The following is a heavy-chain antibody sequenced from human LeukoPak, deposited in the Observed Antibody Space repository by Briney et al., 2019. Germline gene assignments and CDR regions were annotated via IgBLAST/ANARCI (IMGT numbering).Heavy chain of an antibody. J-gene: IGHJ4*02. CDR3: ARVLGWNYVDD. CDR1: GGSVRSSSYN. D-gene: IGHD6-19*01. CDR2: IYYSGST. Sequence: PSETLSLTCTVSGGSVRSSSYNWGWIRQPPGKGLEWIGSIYYSGSTYYNPSLKSRVTISVDTSKNQFSLKLSSVTAADTAVYYCARVLGWNYVDDWGQGTLVTVSS. V-gene: IGHV4-39*07.